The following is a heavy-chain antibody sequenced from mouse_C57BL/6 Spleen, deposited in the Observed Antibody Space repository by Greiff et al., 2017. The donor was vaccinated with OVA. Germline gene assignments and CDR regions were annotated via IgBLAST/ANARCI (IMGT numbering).Heavy chain of an antibody. V-gene: IGHV1-81*01. CDR1: GYTFTSYG. CDR3: ARSDGIDYAFAY. Sequence: QVQLQQSGAELVRPGASVKLSCKASGYTFTSYGISWVKQRTGQGLEWIGAIYPRSGNTYYNEKFKGKATLTADKSSSTAYMELRSLTSEDSAVYFCARSDGIDYAFAYGGQGTLVTVSA. CDR2: IYPRSGNT. J-gene: IGHJ3*01. D-gene: IGHD2-4*01.